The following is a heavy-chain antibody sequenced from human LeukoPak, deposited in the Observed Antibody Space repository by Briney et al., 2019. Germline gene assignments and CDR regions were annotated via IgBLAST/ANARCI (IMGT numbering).Heavy chain of an antibody. D-gene: IGHD2-2*01. V-gene: IGHV3-21*01. CDR3: ARVVGSTSPMDY. CDR1: GFTFSSYS. J-gene: IGHJ4*02. CDR2: ISSSSSYI. Sequence: GGSLRLSCAASGFTFSSYSMNWARQAPGKGLEWVSSISSSSSYIYYADSVKGRFTISRDNAKNSLYLQMNSLRAEDTAVSYCARVVGSTSPMDYWGQGTLVTVSS.